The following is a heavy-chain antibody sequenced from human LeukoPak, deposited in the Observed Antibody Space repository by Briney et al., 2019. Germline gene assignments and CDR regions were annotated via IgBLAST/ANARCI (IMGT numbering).Heavy chain of an antibody. CDR1: GYTFTIYG. CDR3: ARGWTGDYYYGMDL. CDR2: ISTYNGNT. J-gene: IGHJ6*02. V-gene: IGHV1-18*01. Sequence: GASVKVSCKASGYTFTIYGINWVRQAPGQGLEWMGWISTYNGNTNYAQKLQGRVAMTTDTSTSTAYMELRSLRSDDTAVYYCARGWTGDYYYGMDLWGQGTTVTVSS. D-gene: IGHD3/OR15-3a*01.